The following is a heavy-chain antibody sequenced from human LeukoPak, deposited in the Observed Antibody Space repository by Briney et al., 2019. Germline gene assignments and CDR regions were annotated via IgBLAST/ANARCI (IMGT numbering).Heavy chain of an antibody. CDR2: ISSSSSTI. V-gene: IGHV3-48*04. CDR1: GFTFSSYS. CDR3: AKPSRQVLGYCSSTSCSHFDY. D-gene: IGHD2-2*01. Sequence: PGGSLRLSCAASGFTFSSYSMNWVRQAPGKGLEWVSYISSSSSTIYYADSVKGRFTISRDNAKNSLYLQMNSLRAEDTAVYYCAKPSRQVLGYCSSTSCSHFDYWGQGTLVTVSS. J-gene: IGHJ4*02.